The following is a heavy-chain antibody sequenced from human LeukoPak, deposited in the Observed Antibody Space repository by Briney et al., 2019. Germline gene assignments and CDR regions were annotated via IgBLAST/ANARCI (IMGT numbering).Heavy chain of an antibody. CDR1: GYRFTSYW. CDR3: ARSRAPGAADAFDI. CDR2: IYPGDSDT. J-gene: IGHJ3*02. V-gene: IGHV5-51*01. Sequence: GESLKISWKDSGYRFTSYWIGWVRQMPGKGLEWMGIIYPGDSDTRYSPSFQGQVTISADKSINTAYLQWSSLKAPDTAMYYCARSRAPGAADAFDIWGQGTMVTVSS. D-gene: IGHD7-27*01.